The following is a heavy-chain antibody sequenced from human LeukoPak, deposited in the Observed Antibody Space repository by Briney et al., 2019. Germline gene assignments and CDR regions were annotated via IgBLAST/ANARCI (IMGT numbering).Heavy chain of an antibody. CDR3: ARIFDRDV. CDR1: GGSIFTYY. V-gene: IGHV4-4*07. J-gene: IGHJ3*01. Sequence: SETLSLTCSISGGSIFTYYWSWVRQPAGKGLEWIGRIHTGGSTNYSPSLKSRFTMSLDTSKNQFSLKLASVTAADTAVYYCARIFDRDVWGQGTLVTVSS. D-gene: IGHD3-22*01. CDR2: IHTGGST.